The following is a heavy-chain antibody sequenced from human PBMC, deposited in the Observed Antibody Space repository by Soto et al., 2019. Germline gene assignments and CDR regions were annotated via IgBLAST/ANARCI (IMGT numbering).Heavy chain of an antibody. Sequence: EVQLLESGGGLVQPGGSLRLSCAASGFTFSSYAMSWVRQAPGKGLEWVSAISGSGGSTYYADSVKGRFTISRDNSKNTLYLQMNSLRAEDTAVYYCAKERRSIVVLTAYPLNFQHWGQGTLVTVSS. J-gene: IGHJ1*01. CDR3: AKERRSIVVLTAYPLNFQH. D-gene: IGHD2-21*02. CDR2: ISGSGGST. CDR1: GFTFSSYA. V-gene: IGHV3-23*01.